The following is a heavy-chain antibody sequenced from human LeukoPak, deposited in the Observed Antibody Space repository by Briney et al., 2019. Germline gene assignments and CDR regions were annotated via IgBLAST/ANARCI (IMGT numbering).Heavy chain of an antibody. CDR3: ARAGSLRWGIAARRGHRGAEYFQH. D-gene: IGHD6-6*01. Sequence: SETLSLTCTVSGGSISSYYWSWIRQPPGKGLEWIGYIYYSGSTNYNPSLKSRVTISVDTSKNQFSLKLSSVTAADTAVYYCARAGSLRWGIAARRGHRGAEYFQHWGQGTLVTVSS. CDR1: GGSISSYY. CDR2: IYYSGST. V-gene: IGHV4-59*01. J-gene: IGHJ1*01.